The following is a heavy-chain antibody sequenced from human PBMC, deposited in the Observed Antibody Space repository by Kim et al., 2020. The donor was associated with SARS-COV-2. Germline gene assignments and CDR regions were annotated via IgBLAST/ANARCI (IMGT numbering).Heavy chain of an antibody. CDR1: GFTFSHYA. D-gene: IGHD6-13*01. CDR3: ARSSRGQQLVIYYYYYAMAV. V-gene: IGHV3-30*16. J-gene: IGHJ6*02. CDR2: ISYDGSKK. Sequence: GGSLRLSCAASGFTFSHYAMYWVRQAPGKGLEWLAVISYDGSKKYNADSVMGRFTVSRDNSKNTLYLQMNSLSTEDTAVYYCARSSRGQQLVIYYYYYAMAVWGQGTTVTVSS.